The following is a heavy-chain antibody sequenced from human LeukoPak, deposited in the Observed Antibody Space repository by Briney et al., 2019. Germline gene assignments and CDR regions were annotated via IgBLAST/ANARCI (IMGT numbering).Heavy chain of an antibody. Sequence: SETLSLTCTVSGGSISSSSYYWGWIRQPPGKGLEWIGSIYYSGSTYYNPSLKSRVTISVDTSKNQFSLKLSSVTAADTAVYYCARDPIVVVVAANRFDPWGQGTLVTVSS. J-gene: IGHJ5*02. D-gene: IGHD2-15*01. V-gene: IGHV4-39*07. CDR2: IYYSGST. CDR3: ARDPIVVVVAANRFDP. CDR1: GGSISSSSYY.